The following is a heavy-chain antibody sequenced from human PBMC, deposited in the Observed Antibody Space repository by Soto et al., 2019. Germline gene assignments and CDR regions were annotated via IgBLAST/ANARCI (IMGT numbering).Heavy chain of an antibody. CDR2: IYHTGSN. CDR1: GGSVSSGSHY. J-gene: IGHJ6*02. D-gene: IGHD6-6*01. CDR3: ARNILHISSSVYYYYGMDV. Sequence: QVQLKEWGPGLVKPSETLSLTCTVSGGSVSSGSHYWSWIRQPPGKGLEWVGYIYHTGSNNYNPSLHSRVTKSVDMSKNQFSLKLRSVTTADTAVYYCARNILHISSSVYYYYGMDVWGRGTTVTVSS. V-gene: IGHV4-61*01.